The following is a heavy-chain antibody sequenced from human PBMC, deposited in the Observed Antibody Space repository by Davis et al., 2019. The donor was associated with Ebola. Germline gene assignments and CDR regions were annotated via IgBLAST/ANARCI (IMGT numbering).Heavy chain of an antibody. J-gene: IGHJ6*04. Sequence: GESLKISCKGSGYSFTSYWIGWVRQMPGKGLEWMGIIYPADSDARYSPSFQGQVTISADKSISTAYLQWSSLKASDTAMYYCARYDVDQYGLRPVWDVWGKGTTVTVSS. CDR3: ARYDVDQYGLRPVWDV. CDR1: GYSFTSYW. CDR2: IYPADSDA. D-gene: IGHD3-10*01. V-gene: IGHV5-51*01.